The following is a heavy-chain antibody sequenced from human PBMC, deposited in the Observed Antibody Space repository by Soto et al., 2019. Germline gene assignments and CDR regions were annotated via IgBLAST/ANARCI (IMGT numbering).Heavy chain of an antibody. D-gene: IGHD1-26*01. J-gene: IGHJ4*02. V-gene: IGHV3-23*01. CDR1: GCTCSSYA. CDR3: ARLSGSYYPFDY. Sequence: PVGSLRVPCAAFGCTCSSYAMSWVRQAPGKGLEWVSAISGSGGSTYYADSVKGRFTISRDNSKNTLYLQMNSLRAEDTAVYYCARLSGSYYPFDYWGQGTLVTVSS. CDR2: ISGSGGST.